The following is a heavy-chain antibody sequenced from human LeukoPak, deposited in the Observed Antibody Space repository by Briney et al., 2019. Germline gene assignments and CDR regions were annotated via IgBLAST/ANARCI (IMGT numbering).Heavy chain of an antibody. D-gene: IGHD3-10*01. CDR3: ARLSSIGYFDY. Sequence: SETLSLTCTVPGGSISSSSYYWGWIRQPPGKGLEWIGSIYYSGSTYYNPSLKSRVTISVDTSKNQFSLKLSFVTAADTAVYYCARLSSIGYFDYWGQGTLVTVSS. V-gene: IGHV4-39*01. J-gene: IGHJ4*02. CDR1: GGSISSSSYY. CDR2: IYYSGST.